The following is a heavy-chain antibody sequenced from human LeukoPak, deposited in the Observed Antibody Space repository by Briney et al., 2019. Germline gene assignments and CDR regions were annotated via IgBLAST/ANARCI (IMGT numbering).Heavy chain of an antibody. V-gene: IGHV3-74*01. CDR2: IDTDGSST. CDR1: GFTFSSYW. D-gene: IGHD5-12*01. CDR3: TRGYVGIDY. Sequence: GGSLRLSCAASGFTFSSYWMHWVRQTPEKGLVWVARIDTDGSSTIYADSVKGRFTISRDNAKNTLFLQMNSLRAEDTALYYCTRGYVGIDYWGQGTLVTVSA. J-gene: IGHJ4*02.